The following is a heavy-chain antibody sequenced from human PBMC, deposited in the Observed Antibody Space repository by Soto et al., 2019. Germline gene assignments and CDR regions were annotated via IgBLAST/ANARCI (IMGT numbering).Heavy chain of an antibody. D-gene: IGHD2-8*02. CDR1: GGSISSSDYY. CDR2: IFYIGST. CDR3: ARRTGGDGTFDY. Sequence: SETLSLTCTVSGGSISSSDYYWGWIRQPPGKGLEWIGSIFYIGSTDYNPSLKRRVTMSVDTSTNHFSLTLSSVTAADTAVYYWARRTGGDGTFDYWGQGALVTVSS. J-gene: IGHJ4*02. V-gene: IGHV4-39*02.